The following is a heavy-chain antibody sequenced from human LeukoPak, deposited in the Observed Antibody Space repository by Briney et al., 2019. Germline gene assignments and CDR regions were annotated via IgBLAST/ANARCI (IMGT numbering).Heavy chain of an antibody. Sequence: SETLSLTCTVSGGSISSGGYYWRWIRQHPGKGLEWIGYIYYSGSTYYNPSLKSRVTISVDTSKNQFSLKLSSVTAADTAVYYCARDTLPDRATDYWGQGTLVTVSS. CDR3: ARDTLPDRATDY. D-gene: IGHD1-14*01. V-gene: IGHV4-31*03. CDR2: IYYSGST. CDR1: GGSISSGGYY. J-gene: IGHJ4*02.